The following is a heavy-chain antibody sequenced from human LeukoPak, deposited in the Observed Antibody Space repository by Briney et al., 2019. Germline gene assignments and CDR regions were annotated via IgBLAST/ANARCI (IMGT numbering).Heavy chain of an antibody. CDR3: ARELRIVDTTMLNCYYYYYMDV. V-gene: IGHV3-53*01. CDR2: IYSGATT. Sequence: QPGGSLRLSCAASGFTVSNNYMNWVRQAPGKGLEWVSGIYSGATTYYADSVKGRFTISRDNSKNTLSLQMNSLRAEDTAVYYCARELRIVDTTMLNCYYYYYMDVWGKGTTVTVSS. J-gene: IGHJ6*03. D-gene: IGHD5-18*01. CDR1: GFTVSNNY.